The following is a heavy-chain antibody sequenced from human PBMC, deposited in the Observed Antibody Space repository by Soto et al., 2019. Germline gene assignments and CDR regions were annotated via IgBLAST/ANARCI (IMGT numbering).Heavy chain of an antibody. D-gene: IGHD2-2*01. J-gene: IGHJ6*02. CDR3: ARSQGSSTSLEIYYYYYYGMDV. CDR1: GGTFSSYA. Sequence: QVQLVQSGAEVKKPGSSVKVSCKASGGTFSSYAISWVRQAPGQGLEWMGGIIPISDTTNYAQTFQGRVTITADESKSTAYIELSSLRSEATAVYYCARSQGSSTSLEIYYYYYYGMDVWGQGTTVTVSS. V-gene: IGHV1-69*01. CDR2: IIPISDTT.